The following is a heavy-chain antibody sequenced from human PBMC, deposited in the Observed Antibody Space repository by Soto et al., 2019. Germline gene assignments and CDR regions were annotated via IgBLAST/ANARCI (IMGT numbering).Heavy chain of an antibody. CDR1: GFAFQTYT. CDR2: ITISGNYI. CDR3: AKVGVLRTNFRWFDL. J-gene: IGHJ5*02. D-gene: IGHD2-8*01. Sequence: EGQLVESGGGLVKPGGSLRLSCAASGFAFQTYTMEWLRQPPGKGLEWVSSITISGNYIYYADSVKDRFTISRDNGRNSVYLQMNSLRAEDTAVYYCAKVGVLRTNFRWFDLWGQGTLVTVSS. V-gene: IGHV3-21*01.